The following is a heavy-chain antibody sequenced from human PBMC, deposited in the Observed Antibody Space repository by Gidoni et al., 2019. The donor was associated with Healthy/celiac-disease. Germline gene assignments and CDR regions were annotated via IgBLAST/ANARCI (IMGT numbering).Heavy chain of an antibody. D-gene: IGHD1-26*01. Sequence: QVQLQQWRAGLLKPSETLSLTCAVYGGSFSGYYWSRIRQPPGKGLEWIGEINHSGSTNYNPSLKSRVTISVDTSKNQFSLKLSSVTAADTAVYYCARVQPNRDTGKSFDYWGQGTLVTVSS. CDR3: ARVQPNRDTGKSFDY. J-gene: IGHJ4*02. V-gene: IGHV4-34*01. CDR1: GGSFSGYY. CDR2: INHSGST.